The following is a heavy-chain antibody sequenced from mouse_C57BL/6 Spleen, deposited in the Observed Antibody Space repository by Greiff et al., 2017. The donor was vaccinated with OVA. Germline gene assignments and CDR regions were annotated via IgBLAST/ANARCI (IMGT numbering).Heavy chain of an antibody. D-gene: IGHD2-12*01. CDR3: ARTGRRGYYFDY. CDR2: ISSGSSTI. J-gene: IGHJ2*01. Sequence: EVHLVESGGGLVKPGGSLKLSCAASGFTFSDYGMHWVRQAPEKGLEWVAYISSGSSTIYYADTVKGRFTISRDNAKNTLFLQMTSLRSEDTAMYYCARTGRRGYYFDYWGQGTTLTVSS. V-gene: IGHV5-17*01. CDR1: GFTFSDYG.